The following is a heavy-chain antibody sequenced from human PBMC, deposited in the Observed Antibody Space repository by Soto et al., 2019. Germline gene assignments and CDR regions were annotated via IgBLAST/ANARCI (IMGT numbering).Heavy chain of an antibody. V-gene: IGHV1-69*13. CDR2: IIPIFGTA. D-gene: IGHD2-8*01. CDR3: ARYCTNGVCLYINNYYSYGMDV. J-gene: IGHJ6*02. Sequence: SVKVSCKASGGTFSSYAISWVRQAPGQGLEWMGGIIPIFGTANYAQKFQGRVTITADESTSTAYMELSSLRSEDTAVYYCARYCTNGVCLYINNYYSYGMDVWGQGTTVTVSS. CDR1: GGTFSSYA.